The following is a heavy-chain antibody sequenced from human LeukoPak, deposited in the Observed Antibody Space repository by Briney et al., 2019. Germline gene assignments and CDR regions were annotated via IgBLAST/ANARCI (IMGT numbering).Heavy chain of an antibody. J-gene: IGHJ4*02. Sequence: GGSLRLSCAASGFTFSSYSMNWVRQAPGKGLEWVSSISSSSSYIYYADSVKGRFTISRDNAKNSLYLQMNSLRAEDTAVYYCARDGGDDYGDYGEDYWGQGTLVTVSS. CDR1: GFTFSSYS. CDR2: ISSSSSYI. V-gene: IGHV3-21*01. CDR3: ARDGGDDYGDYGEDY. D-gene: IGHD4-17*01.